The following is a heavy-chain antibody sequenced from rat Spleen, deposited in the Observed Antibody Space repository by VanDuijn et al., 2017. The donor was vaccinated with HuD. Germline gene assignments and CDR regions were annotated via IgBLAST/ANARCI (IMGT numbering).Heavy chain of an antibody. Sequence: EVQLVESGGGFVQPGRSMKLSCAASGFTFSDYGMAWVLQAPTRGLEWVASISYDGGSPYYRDSVKGRFTISRDNAKSTLYLQMESLRSEDTATYYCAKDLDYSGDNWFGYWGQGTLVTVSS. D-gene: IGHD1-1*01. V-gene: IGHV5-20*01. J-gene: IGHJ3*01. CDR2: ISYDGGSP. CDR3: AKDLDYSGDNWFGY. CDR1: GFTFSDYG.